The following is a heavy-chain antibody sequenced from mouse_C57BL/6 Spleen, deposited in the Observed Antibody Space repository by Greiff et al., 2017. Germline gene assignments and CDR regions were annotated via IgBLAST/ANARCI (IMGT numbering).Heavy chain of an antibody. CDR2: ISSGGSYT. CDR3: ARHLLTFDY. Sequence: EVKLVESGGDLVKPGGSLKLSCAASGFTFSSYGMSWVRQTPDKRLEWVATISSGGSYTYYPDSVKGRFTISRDNAKNTLYLQMSSLKSEDTAMYYCARHLLTFDYWGQGTSLTVSS. J-gene: IGHJ2*03. V-gene: IGHV5-6*01. CDR1: GFTFSSYG.